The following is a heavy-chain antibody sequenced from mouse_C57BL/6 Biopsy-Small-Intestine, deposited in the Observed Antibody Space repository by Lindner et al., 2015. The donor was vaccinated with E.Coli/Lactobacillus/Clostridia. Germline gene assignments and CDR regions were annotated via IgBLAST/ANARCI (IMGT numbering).Heavy chain of an antibody. CDR2: IDPANGNT. Sequence: VQLQESGAELVRPGASVKLSCTASGFNIKDDYMHWVRQRPEQGLEWIGRIDPANGNTKYAPRFQDKATITADTSSNTAYLQLSSLTSEDTAIYYCARSGYLYAMDYWGQGTSVTVSS. J-gene: IGHJ4*01. CDR3: ARSGYLYAMDY. CDR1: GFNIKDDY. V-gene: IGHV14-3*01. D-gene: IGHD5-1*01.